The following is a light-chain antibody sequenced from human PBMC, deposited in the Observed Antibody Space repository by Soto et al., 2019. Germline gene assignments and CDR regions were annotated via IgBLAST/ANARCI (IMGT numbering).Light chain of an antibody. CDR1: SSNIGAGYD. J-gene: IGLJ7*01. CDR2: GTS. CDR3: QSYDSSLSGAV. V-gene: IGLV1-40*01. Sequence: QYVLTQPPSVSGAPGQSVTISCTGSSSNIGAGYDVHWYQQLPGTAPKLLIYGTSNRPSGVPDRFSGSKSGTSASLAITGLQAEDEADYYCQSYDSSLSGAVFGGGTQLTVL.